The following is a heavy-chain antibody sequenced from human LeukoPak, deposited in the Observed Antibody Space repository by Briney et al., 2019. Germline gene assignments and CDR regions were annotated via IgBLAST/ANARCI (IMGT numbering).Heavy chain of an antibody. V-gene: IGHV1-69*04. CDR3: AREESLDYYYYYGMDV. Sequence: ASVKVSCKASGGTFSSYAISWVRQAPGQGLEWMGRIIPILGIANYAQKFQGRVTITADKSTSTAYMELSSLRSEDTAVYYCAREESLDYYYYYGMDVWGQGTTVAVSS. CDR1: GGTFSSYA. J-gene: IGHJ6*02. CDR2: IIPILGIA. D-gene: IGHD3-3*02.